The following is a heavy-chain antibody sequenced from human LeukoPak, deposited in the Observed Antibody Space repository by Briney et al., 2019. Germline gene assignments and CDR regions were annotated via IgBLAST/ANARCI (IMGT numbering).Heavy chain of an antibody. Sequence: GGSLRLSCVASGFTVSSNYMSWVRQAPGKGLEWVSVIYSGGSTYYADSVKGRFTISRDNSKNTLYLQMNSLRAEDTAVYYCARVSWFGELRYYYYMDVWGKGTTVTVSS. V-gene: IGHV3-53*01. J-gene: IGHJ6*03. D-gene: IGHD3-10*01. CDR1: GFTVSSNY. CDR3: ARVSWFGELRYYYYMDV. CDR2: IYSGGST.